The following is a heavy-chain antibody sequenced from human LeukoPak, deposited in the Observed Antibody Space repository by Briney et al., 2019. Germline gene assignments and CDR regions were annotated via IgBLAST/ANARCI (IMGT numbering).Heavy chain of an antibody. CDR2: INPNSGGT. J-gene: IGHJ4*02. V-gene: IGHV1-2*02. CDR3: ARGYYDSSGYIHY. CDR1: GYTFTGYC. D-gene: IGHD3-22*01. Sequence: ASVKVSCKASGYTFTGYCMHWVRQAPGQGLEWMGWINPNSGGTNYAQKFQGRVTMTRDTSISTAYMELSRLRSDDTAVYYCARGYYDSSGYIHYWGQGTLVTVSS.